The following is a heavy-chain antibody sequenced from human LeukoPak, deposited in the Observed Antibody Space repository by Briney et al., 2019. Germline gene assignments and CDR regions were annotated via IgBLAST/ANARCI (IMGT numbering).Heavy chain of an antibody. CDR1: GFTFSSYS. D-gene: IGHD6-19*01. CDR2: ISSSSSYI. V-gene: IGHV3-21*01. J-gene: IGHJ4*02. CDR3: ARDRGSSGCLLIDS. Sequence: GGSLRLSCAASGFTFSSYSMNWVRQAPGKGLEWVSSISSSSSYIYYADSVKGRFTISRNNAKNSLYLQMNSLRAEDTAVYYCARDRGSSGCLLIDSWGQGTLVTASS.